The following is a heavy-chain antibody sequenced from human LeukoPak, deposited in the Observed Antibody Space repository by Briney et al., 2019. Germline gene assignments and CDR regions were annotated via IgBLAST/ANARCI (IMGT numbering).Heavy chain of an antibody. CDR1: GYTFTGYY. D-gene: IGHD2-2*01. CDR2: INPNSGGT. V-gene: IGHV1-2*02. CDR3: ARDLVGCSSTSCYAGEGRGGFDY. J-gene: IGHJ4*02. Sequence: GASVKVSCKASGYTFTGYYMHWVRQAPGQGLEWMGWINPNSGGTNYAQKFQGRVTMTRDTSASTAYMELSSLRSEDMAVYYCARDLVGCSSTSCYAGEGRGGFDYWGQGTLVTVSS.